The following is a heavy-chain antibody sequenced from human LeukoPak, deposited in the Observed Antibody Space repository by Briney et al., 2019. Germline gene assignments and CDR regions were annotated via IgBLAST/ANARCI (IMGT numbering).Heavy chain of an antibody. V-gene: IGHV3-21*01. Sequence: GGSLRLSCAASGFTFSSYSMNWFRQAPGKGLEWVSSISSSSSYIYYADSVKGRFTIYRDNAKNSLYLQMNSLRAEDTAVYYCARDLERITIFGVVVGLWGQGTLVTVSS. J-gene: IGHJ4*02. CDR2: ISSSSSYI. CDR3: ARDLERITIFGVVVGL. D-gene: IGHD3-3*01. CDR1: GFTFSSYS.